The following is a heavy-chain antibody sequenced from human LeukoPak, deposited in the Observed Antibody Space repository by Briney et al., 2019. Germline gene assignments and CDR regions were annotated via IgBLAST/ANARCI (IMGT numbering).Heavy chain of an antibody. V-gene: IGHV1-24*01. CDR2: FDPEDGET. J-gene: IGHJ4*02. D-gene: IGHD2-15*01. CDR3: ATIFCSGGSCYGKTAFDY. CDR1: GYTLTELS. Sequence: VPSVTVSSKVSGYTLTELSMHWVRQAPGKGRERMGGFDPEDGETIYAQKYQGRVTMTEDTSTDTAYMELSSLRSEDTAVYYCATIFCSGGSCYGKTAFDYWGQGTLVTVSS.